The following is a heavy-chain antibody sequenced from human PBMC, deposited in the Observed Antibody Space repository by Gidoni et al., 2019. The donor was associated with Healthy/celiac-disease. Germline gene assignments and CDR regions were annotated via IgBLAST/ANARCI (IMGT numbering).Heavy chain of an antibody. Sequence: QVQLVESGGGVVQPGRSLRLSCAASGFTFRSYAMHWVRQAPGKGLEWVAVISYDGSNKYYADSVKGRFTISRDNSKNTLYLQMNSLRAEDTAVYYCARDATDILTGYYIGYWGQGTLVTVSS. J-gene: IGHJ4*02. CDR2: ISYDGSNK. V-gene: IGHV3-30-3*01. CDR1: GFTFRSYA. CDR3: ARDATDILTGYYIGY. D-gene: IGHD3-9*01.